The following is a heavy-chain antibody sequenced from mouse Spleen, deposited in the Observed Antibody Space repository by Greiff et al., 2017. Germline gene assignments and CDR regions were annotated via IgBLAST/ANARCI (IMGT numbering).Heavy chain of an antibody. CDR2: IHPNSGST. CDR1: GYTFTSYW. Sequence: VQLQQPGAELVKPGASVKLSCKASGYTFTSYWMHWVKQRPGQGLEWIGMIHPNSGSTNYNEKFKSKATLTVDKSSSTAYMQLSSLTSEDSAVYYCARFDGGYSAWFAYWGQGTLVTVSA. J-gene: IGHJ3*01. V-gene: IGHV1-64*01. CDR3: ARFDGGYSAWFAY. D-gene: IGHD2-3*01.